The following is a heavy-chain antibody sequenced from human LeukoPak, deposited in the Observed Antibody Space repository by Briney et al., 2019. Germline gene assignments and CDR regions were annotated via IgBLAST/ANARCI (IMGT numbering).Heavy chain of an antibody. CDR1: GGSISSSSYY. Sequence: SETLSLTCTVSGGSISSSSYYWGWIRQPSGKGLEWIGSIYYSGSTYYNPSLKSRVTISVDTSKNQFSLKLSSVTAADTAVYYRARHLYDFWSGYPLPAFDYWGQGTLVTVSS. J-gene: IGHJ4*02. CDR3: ARHLYDFWSGYPLPAFDY. V-gene: IGHV4-39*01. CDR2: IYYSGST. D-gene: IGHD3-3*01.